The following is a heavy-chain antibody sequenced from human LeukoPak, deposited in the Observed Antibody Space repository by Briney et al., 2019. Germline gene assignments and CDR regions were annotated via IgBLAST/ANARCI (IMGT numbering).Heavy chain of an antibody. CDR1: GFTFSIYA. CDR2: INVGGGST. D-gene: IGHD4-17*01. CDR3: AKDLVTTLHWYFDV. V-gene: IGHV3-23*01. J-gene: IGHJ2*01. Sequence: PGGSLRLSCAASGFTFSIYAMTWVRQTPGKRLEWVSAINVGGGSTYADSVKRRFTISRDNAKSTLYLQMDSLRVEDTAVYYCAKDLVTTLHWYFDVWGRGTLVTVSS.